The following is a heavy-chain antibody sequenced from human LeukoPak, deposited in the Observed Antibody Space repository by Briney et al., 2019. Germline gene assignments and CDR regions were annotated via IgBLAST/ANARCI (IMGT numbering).Heavy chain of an antibody. V-gene: IGHV3-23*01. J-gene: IGHJ2*01. CDR1: GFTFSSYA. CDR3: AKPAREHGDYWYFDL. D-gene: IGHD4-17*01. Sequence: LPGGSLRLSCAASGFTFSSYAMSWVRQAPGKGLEWVSAISGSGGSTYYADSVKGRFTISRDNSKNTLFLQMNSLRVEDTAVYYCAKPAREHGDYWYFDLWGRGTLVTVSS. CDR2: ISGSGGST.